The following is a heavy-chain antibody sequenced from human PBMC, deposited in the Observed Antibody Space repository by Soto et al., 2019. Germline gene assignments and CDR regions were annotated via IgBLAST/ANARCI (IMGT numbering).Heavy chain of an antibody. CDR2: ISYDGSNK. CDR1: GFNFRRYG. Sequence: GWSLRLSCAASGFNFRRYGMHWVRQAPGKGLEWVAVISYDGSNKYYADSVKGRFTISRDDSKNTLNLQMNSLRSEDTAMYYCAKDSVEGGDIVVMVYASNWFDPWGQGTLVTVSS. D-gene: IGHD2-8*01. V-gene: IGHV3-30*18. J-gene: IGHJ5*02. CDR3: AKDSVEGGDIVVMVYASNWFDP.